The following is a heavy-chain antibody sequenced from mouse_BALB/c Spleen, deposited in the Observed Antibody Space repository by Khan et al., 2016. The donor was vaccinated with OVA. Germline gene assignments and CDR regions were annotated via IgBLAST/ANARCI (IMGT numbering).Heavy chain of an antibody. CDR1: GFTFSTYG. J-gene: IGHJ3*01. D-gene: IGHD1-1*01. V-gene: IGHV5-6*01. CDR3: SRLSYCYNSGGLAY. CDR2: ISTGGTYT. Sequence: EVQLQESGGDLVKPGGSLKLSCAASGFTFSTYGMSWVRQTPEKRLEWVATISTGGTYTYYPDSVKGRFTISRDNAKNTLYLQLSSLKSEDTAIYYGSRLSYCYNSGGLAYWGQGTLVTVSA.